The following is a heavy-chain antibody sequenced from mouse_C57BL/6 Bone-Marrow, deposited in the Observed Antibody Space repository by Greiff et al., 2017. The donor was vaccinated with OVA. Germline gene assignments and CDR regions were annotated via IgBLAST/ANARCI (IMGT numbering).Heavy chain of an antibody. J-gene: IGHJ1*03. V-gene: IGHV1-82*01. CDR3: ARWPLYWYFDV. Sequence: VQLQESGPELVKPGASVKISCKASGYAFSSSWMNWVKQRPGKGLEWIGRIYPGDGDTNYNGKFKGKATLTADKSSSTAYMQLSSLTSEDSAVYFCARWPLYWYFDVWGTGTTVTVSS. CDR1: GYAFSSSW. CDR2: IYPGDGDT.